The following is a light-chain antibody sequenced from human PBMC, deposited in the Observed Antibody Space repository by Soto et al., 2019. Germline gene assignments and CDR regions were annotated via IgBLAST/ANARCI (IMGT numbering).Light chain of an antibody. CDR2: GDT. CDR1: SSNIGAGYD. Sequence: QSVLTQPPSVSGDPWQRVTISCTGSSSNIGAGYDVHWYQQLPGAAPKLLIYGDTNLPSGVPDRFSGSKSGTSASLAITGLQAEDEADYYCQSYDSALNVYVVFGGGTKVTVL. CDR3: QSYDSALNVYVV. V-gene: IGLV1-40*01. J-gene: IGLJ3*02.